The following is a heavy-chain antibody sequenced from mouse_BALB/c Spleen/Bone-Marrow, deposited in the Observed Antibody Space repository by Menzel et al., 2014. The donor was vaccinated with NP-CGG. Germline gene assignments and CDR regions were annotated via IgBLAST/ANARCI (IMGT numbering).Heavy chain of an antibody. D-gene: IGHD1-1*01. Sequence: EVKLMESGAELVKPGASVKLSCTASGFNIKDTYMHWVKQRPEQGLEWIGRIDPANGNTKYDPKFQGKATITADTSSNTAYLQLSSLTSEDSAVYYCARLDGGGYWGQGTTLTVSS. CDR3: ARLDGGGY. J-gene: IGHJ2*01. CDR1: GFNIKDTY. V-gene: IGHV14-3*02. CDR2: IDPANGNT.